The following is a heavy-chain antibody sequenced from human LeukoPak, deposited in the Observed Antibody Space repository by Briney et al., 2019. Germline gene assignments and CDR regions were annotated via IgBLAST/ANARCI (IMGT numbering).Heavy chain of an antibody. D-gene: IGHD6-19*01. V-gene: IGHV4-4*07. CDR2: ICSSEDT. Sequence: PSETLSLTCTVSDGSSSSFCWSWIRQPAGKGLEWIGRICSSEDTNYNPSLKSRVTMSVDTSQNQFSLRLTSVTAADTAIYYCARIRRDSGDWYADNCWGQGTLVTVSS. J-gene: IGHJ4*02. CDR3: ARIRRDSGDWYADNC. CDR1: DGSSSSFC.